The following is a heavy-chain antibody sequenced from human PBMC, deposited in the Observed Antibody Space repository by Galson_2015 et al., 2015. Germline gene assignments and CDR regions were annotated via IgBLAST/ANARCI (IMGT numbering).Heavy chain of an antibody. J-gene: IGHJ4*02. D-gene: IGHD6-13*01. CDR1: GFRFTSYW. CDR3: STQIAAAGTGFDY. CDR2: IYPGDSDT. Sequence: QSGAEVKKPGESLKISCKGSGFRFTSYWIGWVRQMPGKGLQWMGIIYPGDSDTRYNPSFQGQVTVSADTSINTAYLQWTSLQASDTAIYYWSTQIAAAGTGFDYWGQGALVTVSS. V-gene: IGHV5-51*01.